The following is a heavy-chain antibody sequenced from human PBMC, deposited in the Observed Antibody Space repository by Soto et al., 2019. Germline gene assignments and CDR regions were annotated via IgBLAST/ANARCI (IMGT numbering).Heavy chain of an antibody. V-gene: IGHV4-39*01. CDR3: ARQGYYGSGSYYKFRWFDP. D-gene: IGHD3-10*01. CDR1: GGSISSGSYY. Sequence: SETLSLTCSVSGGSISSGSYYWGWIRQPPGKGLEWIASIYYSGSSYYNPSLKSRVTIFVDTSKNQFSLKLSSVTAADTALYYCARQGYYGSGSYYKFRWFDPWGQGTLVTVSS. CDR2: IYYSGSS. J-gene: IGHJ5*02.